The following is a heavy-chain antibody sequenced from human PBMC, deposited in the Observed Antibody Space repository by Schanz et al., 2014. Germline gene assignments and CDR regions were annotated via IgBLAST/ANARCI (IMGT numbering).Heavy chain of an antibody. J-gene: IGHJ3*02. Sequence: EMQLLESGGGLAQPGGSLRLSCAASGFKFTDYAMTWVRQAPGKGLEWVATISGSSENTYYADSVKGRVTISRDNAKNSVFLQMNRLRAEDTAVYYCAGAVATIRADSFDIWGQGTMVAVSS. V-gene: IGHV3-23*01. CDR1: GFKFTDYA. CDR3: AGAVATIRADSFDI. D-gene: IGHD5-12*01. CDR2: ISGSSENT.